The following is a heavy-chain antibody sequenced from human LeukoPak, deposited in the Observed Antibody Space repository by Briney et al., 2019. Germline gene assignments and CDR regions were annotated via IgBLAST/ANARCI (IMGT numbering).Heavy chain of an antibody. J-gene: IGHJ6*03. D-gene: IGHD5-24*01. CDR3: AREGRYRYGYNEYHSYLDI. V-gene: IGHV4-39*07. Sequence: SETLSLTCTVSGGSISSSSYYWGWLRQPPGKGLEWIESIYYSGSTYYNPSLKSRVTISVDTSKNQFSLKLSSVTAAETAVYYCAREGRYRYGYNEYHSYLDIWGKGTTVTVSS. CDR1: GGSISSSSYY. CDR2: IYYSGST.